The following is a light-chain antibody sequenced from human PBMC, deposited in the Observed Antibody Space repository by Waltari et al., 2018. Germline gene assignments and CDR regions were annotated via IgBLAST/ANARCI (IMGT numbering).Light chain of an antibody. Sequence: SSELRQPSSVSVSPGQTARITCSGDVLSKKYGRWLQHKPGQAPVLVIYKDTELPSGIPGRFSGSNSGTTVTLTISGVLPEDEADYYCYSAADNNWVFGGGTTLTVL. V-gene: IGLV3-27*01. CDR3: YSAADNNWV. J-gene: IGLJ3*02. CDR1: VLSKKY. CDR2: KDT.